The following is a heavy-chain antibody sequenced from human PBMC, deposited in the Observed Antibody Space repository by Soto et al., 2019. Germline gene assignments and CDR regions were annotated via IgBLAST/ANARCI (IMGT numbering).Heavy chain of an antibody. D-gene: IGHD4-17*01. Sequence: QVQLVQSGAEVKKPGASVKVSCKAPGYIFPSSTISWVRQAPGQGLEWMGWVSAYNGNIKDAQKFQGRFTMTTDTSTITAYMELRSLTSDDTARYYCAIANYGDNDYWGQGTLVTVSS. CDR3: AIANYGDNDY. CDR1: GYIFPSST. CDR2: VSAYNGNI. J-gene: IGHJ4*02. V-gene: IGHV1-18*01.